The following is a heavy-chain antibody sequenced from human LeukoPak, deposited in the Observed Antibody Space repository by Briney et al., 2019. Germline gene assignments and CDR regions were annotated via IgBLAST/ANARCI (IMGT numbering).Heavy chain of an antibody. Sequence: SETLSLTCAVYGVSFSGYYWSWIRQPPGKGLEWIGYIYHSGSTYYNPSLKSRVTISVDRSKNQFSLKLSSVTAADTAVYYCARGGDGDIVVVPAAYDYWGQGTLVTVSS. J-gene: IGHJ4*02. CDR2: IYHSGST. CDR3: ARGGDGDIVVVPAAYDY. CDR1: GVSFSGYY. V-gene: IGHV4-34*01. D-gene: IGHD2-2*01.